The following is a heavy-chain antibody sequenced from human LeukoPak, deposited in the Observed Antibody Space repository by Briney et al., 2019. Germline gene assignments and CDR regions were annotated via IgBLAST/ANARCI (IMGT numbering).Heavy chain of an antibody. CDR2: ISYDGSNK. Sequence: GGSLRLSCAASGFTFSSYGMHWVRQAPGKGLEWVAVISYDGSNKYYADSVKGRFTISRDNSKNTLYLQMNSLRAGDTAVYYCAKADNFYDSSGIDYGGQGTLVTVSS. CDR3: AKADNFYDSSGIDY. V-gene: IGHV3-30*18. D-gene: IGHD3-22*01. J-gene: IGHJ4*02. CDR1: GFTFSSYG.